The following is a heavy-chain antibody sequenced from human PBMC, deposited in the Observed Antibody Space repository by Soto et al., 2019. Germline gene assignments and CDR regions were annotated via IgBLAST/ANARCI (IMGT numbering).Heavy chain of an antibody. J-gene: IGHJ4*02. D-gene: IGHD3-3*01. V-gene: IGHV1-18*01. CDR1: GYTFTTYG. CDR2: ISGYNGNT. CDR3: ARGAHGSGYAVY. Sequence: ASVKVSCKASGYTFTTYGIHWVRQGPGQGLEYMGWISGYNGNTKYPQRFQGRVTMTADTSRSTAYLELRSLRSEDTAVYYCARGAHGSGYAVYWGQGPLVTVSS.